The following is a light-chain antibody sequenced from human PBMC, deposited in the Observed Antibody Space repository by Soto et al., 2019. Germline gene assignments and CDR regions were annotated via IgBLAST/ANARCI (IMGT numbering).Light chain of an antibody. Sequence: QSVLTQPPSVSGAPGQRVTISCTGTSSNIGAGYEVHWYQQLPGTAPKLLIYGNNNRPSGVPGRFSGSKSGTSASLAITGLQAEDEADYYCQSYDSSLSGPVFGGGTKLTVL. CDR3: QSYDSSLSGPV. J-gene: IGLJ2*01. V-gene: IGLV1-40*01. CDR1: SSNIGAGYE. CDR2: GNN.